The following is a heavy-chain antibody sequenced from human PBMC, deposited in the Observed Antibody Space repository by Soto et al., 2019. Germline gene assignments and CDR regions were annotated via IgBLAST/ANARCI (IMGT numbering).Heavy chain of an antibody. Sequence: SVKVSCKASGGTFSSYAISWVRQAPGQGLEWMGGIIPIFGTANYAQKFQGRVTITADESTSTAYMELSSLRSEDTAVYYWATETGTEGTFDNWGQGTLVTVSS. V-gene: IGHV1-69*13. D-gene: IGHD1-7*01. J-gene: IGHJ4*02. CDR1: GGTFSSYA. CDR2: IIPIFGTA. CDR3: ATETGTEGTFDN.